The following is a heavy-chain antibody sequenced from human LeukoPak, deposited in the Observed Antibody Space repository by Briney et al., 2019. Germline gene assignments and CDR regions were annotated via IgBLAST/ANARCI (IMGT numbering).Heavy chain of an antibody. Sequence: ASVKVSCKASGYTFTGYYMHWVRQAPGQGLEWMGWINPNSGGTNYAQKFQGRVTMTRDTSISTAYMELSRLRSDDTAGYYCAIGSAHIVVVIATDYYMDVWGKGTTVTVSS. CDR1: GYTFTGYY. V-gene: IGHV1-2*02. J-gene: IGHJ6*03. D-gene: IGHD2-21*01. CDR3: AIGSAHIVVVIATDYYMDV. CDR2: INPNSGGT.